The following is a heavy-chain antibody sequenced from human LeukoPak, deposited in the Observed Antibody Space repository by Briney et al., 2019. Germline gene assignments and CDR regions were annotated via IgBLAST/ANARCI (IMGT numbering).Heavy chain of an antibody. D-gene: IGHD3-16*01. J-gene: IGHJ4*02. CDR3: ARKIGGAWDY. CDR2: IYYSGST. CDR1: GGSISSYY. V-gene: IGHV4-59*08. Sequence: SETLSLTCTVSGGSISSYYWSWIRQPPGKGLEWIGCIYYSGSTNYNPSLKSRVTISVDTSKNQFSLKLSSVTAADTAVYYCARKIGGAWDYWGQGTLVTVPS.